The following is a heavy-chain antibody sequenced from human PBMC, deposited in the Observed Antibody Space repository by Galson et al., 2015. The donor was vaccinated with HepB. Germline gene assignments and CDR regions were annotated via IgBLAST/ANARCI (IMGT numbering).Heavy chain of an antibody. D-gene: IGHD6-13*01. CDR2: INAYNVKT. CDR1: GYTFTNYG. CDR3: ARGSWRDWFDP. J-gene: IGHJ5*02. V-gene: IGHV1-18*01. Sequence: SVKVSCKASGYTFTNYGISWVRQAPGQGLEWMGWINAYNVKTDYAQNLRDRVTMTTDTSTSTAYMELRSLRSDDTAVYYCARGSWRDWFDPWGQGTLVTVSS.